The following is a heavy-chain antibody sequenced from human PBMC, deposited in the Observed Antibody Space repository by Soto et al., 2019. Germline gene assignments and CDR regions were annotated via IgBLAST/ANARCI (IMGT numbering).Heavy chain of an antibody. Sequence: GGSLRLSCAASGFTFTRYSMNWVRQAPGKGLEWVSSISSTTNYIYYGDSMKGRFTISRDNAKNSLYLEMNSLRAEDTAVYYCARQSEDLTSNFDYWAQGTLVTVSS. CDR3: ARQSEDLTSNFDY. CDR2: ISSTTNYI. V-gene: IGHV3-21*06. CDR1: GFTFTRYS. J-gene: IGHJ4*02.